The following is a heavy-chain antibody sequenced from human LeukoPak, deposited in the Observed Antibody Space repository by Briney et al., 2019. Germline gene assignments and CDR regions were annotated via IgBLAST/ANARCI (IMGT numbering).Heavy chain of an antibody. D-gene: IGHD3-16*01. CDR2: INHSGST. J-gene: IGHJ4*02. V-gene: IGHV4-34*01. CDR3: ARGRKGIFMITFGGVSPFDY. CDR1: GGSFSGYS. Sequence: SETLSLTCAVYGGSFSGYSWSWIRQPPGKGLEWFGEINHSGSTNYNPSLKSRVTISVDTSKNQFSLNLRSVTAADTAVYYCARGRKGIFMITFGGVSPFDYWGQGTLVTVSS.